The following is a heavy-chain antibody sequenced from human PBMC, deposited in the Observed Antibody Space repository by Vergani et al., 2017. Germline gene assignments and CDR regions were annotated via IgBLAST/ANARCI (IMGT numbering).Heavy chain of an antibody. V-gene: IGHV4-34*01. J-gene: IGHJ6*03. CDR3: ARVNTETNGHRYCYYYMDV. CDR1: GGSFTSYH. CDR2: IDHTGRP. Sequence: QVQLQQWGGGLLKPSETLSLTCVVNGGSFTSYHWTWIRQSPGEGLEWVGDIDHTGRPDYNPSLKSRLTMSVDKSRNQFSLTLNSVTATDTAIYFCARVNTETNGHRYCYYYMDVWGQGTAVTVS. D-gene: IGHD4-11*01.